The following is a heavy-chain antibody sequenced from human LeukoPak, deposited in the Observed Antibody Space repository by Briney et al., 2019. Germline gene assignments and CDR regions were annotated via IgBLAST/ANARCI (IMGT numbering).Heavy chain of an antibody. Sequence: QPGGSLRLSCAASGFTFDDYAMHCLRQAPGKGLECVSLITWDGDSTYYADSVKGLFTISRDNSKNSLYLQMNSLRAEDNASYYCAKSTSSWSEFEYWGQGTLVTVSS. V-gene: IGHV3-43D*03. CDR3: AKSTSSWSEFEY. J-gene: IGHJ4*02. CDR2: ITWDGDST. D-gene: IGHD6-13*01. CDR1: GFTFDDYA.